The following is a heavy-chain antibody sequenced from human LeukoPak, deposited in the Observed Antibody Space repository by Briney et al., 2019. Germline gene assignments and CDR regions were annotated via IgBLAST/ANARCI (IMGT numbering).Heavy chain of an antibody. D-gene: IGHD6-19*01. CDR2: ISCNSGSI. CDR3: AKASKAPTVARIYYYYGMDV. CDR1: GFTFDGYA. V-gene: IGHV3-9*01. J-gene: IGHJ6*02. Sequence: GGSLRLSCAASGFTFDGYAMRWVRQAPGKGLEWVSGISCNSGSIGYADSVKGRFTISRDNSKNSLYLQMNSLRTEDTAFYYCAKASKAPTVARIYYYYGMDVWGQGTTVTVSS.